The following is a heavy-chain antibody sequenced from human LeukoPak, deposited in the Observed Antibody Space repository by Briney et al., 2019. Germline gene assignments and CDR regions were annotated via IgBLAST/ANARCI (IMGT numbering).Heavy chain of an antibody. CDR2: ITSGSSYI. CDR1: GFTFSNYN. J-gene: IGHJ4*02. V-gene: IGHV3-21*01. CDR3: ARDWASRGYSYGTDY. D-gene: IGHD5-18*01. Sequence: GGSLRLSCAASGFTFSNYNMNWVRQAPGQGLEWVSSITSGSSYIYYADSVKGRFTISRDNAKSSLYLQMNSLRAEDTAVYYCARDWASRGYSYGTDYWGQGTLVTVSS.